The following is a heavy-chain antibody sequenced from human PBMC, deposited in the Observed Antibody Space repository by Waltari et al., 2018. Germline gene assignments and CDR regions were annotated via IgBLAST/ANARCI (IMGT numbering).Heavy chain of an antibody. Sequence: QELLVESGGGVVQPGGSLRLSCAASGFMLSNYVMHWVRQAPGKGLEWVAIMSYDGNDKYYADSVKGRFTISRDNSKDTLYLQMNSLRTEDSAVYYCARVMKELSLKFALDVWGLGTLVTVSS. CDR3: ARVMKELSLKFALDV. J-gene: IGHJ3*01. D-gene: IGHD3-16*02. V-gene: IGHV3-30-3*01. CDR1: GFMLSNYV. CDR2: MSYDGNDK.